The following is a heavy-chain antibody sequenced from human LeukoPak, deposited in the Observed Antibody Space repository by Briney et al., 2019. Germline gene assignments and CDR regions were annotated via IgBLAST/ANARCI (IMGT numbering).Heavy chain of an antibody. J-gene: IGHJ6*02. CDR2: ITDSGGTT. CDR3: AKDPQTYYYGLYGMDV. D-gene: IGHD3-10*01. CDR1: GFTFSSYA. Sequence: GGSLRLSCAASGFTFSSYAMSWVRQAPGKGLEWVSTITDSGGTTSYADSVKGRFTISRDNSKNTLYLQMNSLRAEDTAVYYCAKDPQTYYYGLYGMDVWGQGTTVTVSS. V-gene: IGHV3-23*01.